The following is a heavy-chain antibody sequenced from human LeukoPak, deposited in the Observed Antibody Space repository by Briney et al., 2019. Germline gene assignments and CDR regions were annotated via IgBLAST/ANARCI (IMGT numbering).Heavy chain of an antibody. CDR2: ISGSGGST. D-gene: IGHD1-26*01. V-gene: IGHV3-23*01. J-gene: IGHJ4*02. CDR3: AKDGPWRELLGY. Sequence: QTGGSLRLSCAASGFTFSSYAMSWVRQAPGEGLEWVSAISGSGGSTYYADSVKGRFTISRDNSKNTLYLQMNSLRAEDTAVYYCAKDGPWRELLGYWGQGTLVTVSS. CDR1: GFTFSSYA.